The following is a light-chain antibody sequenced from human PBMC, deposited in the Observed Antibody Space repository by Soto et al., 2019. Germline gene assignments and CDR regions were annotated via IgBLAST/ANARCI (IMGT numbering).Light chain of an antibody. CDR2: GAS. V-gene: IGKV3D-7*01. CDR3: QQYGRSPFT. Sequence: EIVMAQSPATLSLSPGERATLSRRASQSVSSSYLSWYQQKPGQAPRLLIYGASTRATGIPARFSGGGSGTDFTLTISRLEPEDFAVYYCQQYGRSPFTFGPGTKVDIK. J-gene: IGKJ3*01. CDR1: QSVSSSY.